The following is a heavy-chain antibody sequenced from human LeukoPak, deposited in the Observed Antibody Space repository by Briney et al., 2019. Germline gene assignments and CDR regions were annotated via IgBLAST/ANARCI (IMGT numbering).Heavy chain of an antibody. Sequence: GASVKVSCKASGYSFTSSVINWVRQAPGQGLEWMGGIIPIFDTTLYAQKFQGRVTISADKSTSTAYMDLSSLRSDDTAVYYCTRAIGVLDAFDLWGQGTMVSVTS. CDR1: GYSFTSSV. D-gene: IGHD3-3*01. CDR3: TRAIGVLDAFDL. CDR2: IIPIFDTT. J-gene: IGHJ3*01. V-gene: IGHV1-69*06.